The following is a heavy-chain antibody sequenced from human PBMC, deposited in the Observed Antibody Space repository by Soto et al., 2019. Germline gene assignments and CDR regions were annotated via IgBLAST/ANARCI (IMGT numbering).Heavy chain of an antibody. D-gene: IGHD2-2*01. J-gene: IGHJ4*02. V-gene: IGHV3-73*02. CDR3: TLGYCSSTSCSRFDY. CDR2: IRSKANRYAT. CDR1: GFTFSGSA. Sequence: EVQLVESGGGLVQPGGSLKLSCAASGFTFSGSAMHWVRQASGKGLEWVGGIRSKANRYATAYAASVKGRFTISRDNSKNTAYLQMNSLKTEDTAVYYCTLGYCSSTSCSRFDYWGQGTLVTVSS.